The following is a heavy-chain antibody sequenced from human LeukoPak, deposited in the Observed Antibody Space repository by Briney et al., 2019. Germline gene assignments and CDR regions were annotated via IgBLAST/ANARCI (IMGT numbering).Heavy chain of an antibody. V-gene: IGHV4-30-2*01. CDR3: VGVVVPAAPNYFDY. Sequence: SETLSLTCTVSGGSISSGGYYWSWIRQPPGKGLEWIGYIYHSGSTYYNPSLKSRVTISVDRSKNQFSLKLSSVTAADTAVYYCVGVVVPAAPNYFDYWGQGTLVTVSS. CDR1: GGSISSGGYY. D-gene: IGHD2-2*01. CDR2: IYHSGST. J-gene: IGHJ4*02.